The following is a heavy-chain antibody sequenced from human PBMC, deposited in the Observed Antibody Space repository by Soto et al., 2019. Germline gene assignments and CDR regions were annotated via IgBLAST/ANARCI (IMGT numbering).Heavy chain of an antibody. V-gene: IGHV4-4*02. Sequence: QVQLQESGPGLVEPSGTLSLTCAVSGGSVSSTNWRSWVRQPPGKGLEWIGEVYHSGSTYYYPSLNSGVTISVVESKSPFSLRLSSVTAADTAVYFCARDRAVSARGSFDYWGQGTLVTVSS. CDR3: ARDRAVSARGSFDY. D-gene: IGHD6-19*01. CDR1: GGSVSSTNW. J-gene: IGHJ4*02. CDR2: VYHSGST.